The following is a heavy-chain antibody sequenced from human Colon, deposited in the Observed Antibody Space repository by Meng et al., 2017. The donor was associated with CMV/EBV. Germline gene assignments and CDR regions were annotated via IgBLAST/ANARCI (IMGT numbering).Heavy chain of an antibody. CDR1: GFTFADYT. Sequence: GGSLRLSCAASGFTFADYTMHWVRQAPGKGLEWVSGIGWDSAAIAYAGSVKGRFTISRDNAKNSLYLQMNSLRPEDTALYYCARTAALAPLGPFDVWGQGTMVTVSS. V-gene: IGHV3-9*01. D-gene: IGHD6-25*01. CDR2: IGWDSAAI. CDR3: ARTAALAPLGPFDV. J-gene: IGHJ3*01.